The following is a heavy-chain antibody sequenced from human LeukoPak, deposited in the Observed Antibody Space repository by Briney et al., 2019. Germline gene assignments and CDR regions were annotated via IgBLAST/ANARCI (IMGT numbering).Heavy chain of an antibody. CDR3: ARDRSGSSSVDDAFDI. CDR2: ISGSGDST. CDR1: GFTFNNYA. Sequence: QTGGSLRLSCAASGFTFNNYALSWVRQAPGKGLEWVSGISGSGDSTYYVDSVKGRFTISRDNAKKSLFLEMNSLRVEDTAVYYCARDRSGSSSVDDAFDIWGQGIMVTVSS. V-gene: IGHV3-23*01. J-gene: IGHJ3*02. D-gene: IGHD1-26*01.